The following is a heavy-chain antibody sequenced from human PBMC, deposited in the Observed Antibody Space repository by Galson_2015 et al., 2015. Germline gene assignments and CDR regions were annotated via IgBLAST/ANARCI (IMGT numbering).Heavy chain of an antibody. CDR2: IKQDGSEQ. Sequence: SLRLSCAASGFAFSSYWMTWVHQAPGKGLEWVANIKQDGSEQDYVNSVKGRFTISRDNAKNSMYLQMNSLRAEDTAVYYCARFGVLGGMDVWGQGTTVTV. CDR1: GFAFSSYW. D-gene: IGHD2-8*02. CDR3: ARFGVLGGMDV. J-gene: IGHJ6*02. V-gene: IGHV3-7*01.